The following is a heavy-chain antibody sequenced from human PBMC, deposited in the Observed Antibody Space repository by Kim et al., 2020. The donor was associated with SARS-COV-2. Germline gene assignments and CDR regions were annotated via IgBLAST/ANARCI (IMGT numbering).Heavy chain of an antibody. V-gene: IGHV3-9*01. D-gene: IGHD3-9*01. Sequence: VNARFPISRDNAKNSLYLKMNSLRAEDTALYYCAKDIFTGNNYGDAFDIWGQGTMVTVSS. J-gene: IGHJ3*02. CDR3: AKDIFTGNNYGDAFDI.